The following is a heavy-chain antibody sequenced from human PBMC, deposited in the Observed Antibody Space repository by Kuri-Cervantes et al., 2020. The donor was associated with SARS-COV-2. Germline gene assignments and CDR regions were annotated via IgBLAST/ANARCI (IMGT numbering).Heavy chain of an antibody. CDR2: IIPIFGTA. V-gene: IGHV1-69*06. J-gene: IGHJ6*02. Sequence: SVKVSCEASGGTFSSYAISWVRQAPGQGLEWMGGIIPIFGTANYAQKFQGRVTITADKSTSTAYMELSSLRSEDTAVYYCARVLGYCSGGSCYNYYYYYGMDVWGQGTTVTVSS. CDR1: GGTFSSYA. D-gene: IGHD2-15*01. CDR3: ARVLGYCSGGSCYNYYYYYGMDV.